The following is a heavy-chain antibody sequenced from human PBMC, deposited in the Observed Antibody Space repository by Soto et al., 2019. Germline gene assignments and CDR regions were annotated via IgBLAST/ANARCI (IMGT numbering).Heavy chain of an antibody. J-gene: IGHJ4*02. V-gene: IGHV4-59*08. CDR3: ATREPNSRTYFGVFDY. Sequence: SETLSLTCNVSGVSGDSFTNYFCSWLRQTPGKGLEWIGYIYHTGNTNNNPSLESRVVISIDTSKNQFSLKLNSVTAADTAVYYCATREPNSRTYFGVFDYWGQGTQVTVSS. CDR2: IYHTGNT. D-gene: IGHD1-26*01. CDR1: GDSFTNYF.